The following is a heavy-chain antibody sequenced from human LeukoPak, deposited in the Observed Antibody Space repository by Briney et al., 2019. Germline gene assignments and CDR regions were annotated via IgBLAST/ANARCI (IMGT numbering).Heavy chain of an antibody. V-gene: IGHV3-33*01. J-gene: IGHJ6*04. D-gene: IGHD2-2*01. CDR3: ARGDIVVVPAAQIYYYYGMDV. CDR1: GFTFSSYG. CDR2: IWYDGSNK. Sequence: GGSLRLSCAASGFTFSSYGMHWVRQAPGKGLEWVAVIWYDGSNKYYADSVKGQFTISRDNSKNTLYLQMNSLRAEDTAVYYCARGDIVVVPAAQIYYYYGMDVWGKGTTVTVSS.